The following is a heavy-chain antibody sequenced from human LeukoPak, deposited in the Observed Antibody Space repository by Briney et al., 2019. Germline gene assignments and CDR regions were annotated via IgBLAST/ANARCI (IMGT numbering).Heavy chain of an antibody. V-gene: IGHV1-2*02. CDR2: INPNSGGT. CDR3: ARDMDYYDSSGETDY. J-gene: IGHJ4*02. Sequence: ASVNVSCPAYGYTFTGYYMHWVRQAPGQGLEWMGWINPNSGGTNYAQKFQGRVTMTRDTSISTAYMELSRLRSDDTAVYYCARDMDYYDSSGETDYWGQGTLVTVSS. D-gene: IGHD3-22*01. CDR1: GYTFTGYY.